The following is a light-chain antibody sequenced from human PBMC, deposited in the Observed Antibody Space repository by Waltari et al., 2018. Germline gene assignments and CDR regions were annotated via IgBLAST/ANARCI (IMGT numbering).Light chain of an antibody. CDR2: AAS. Sequence: EIVLTQSPGTLSLSPGERATLSCRASQSVSRALAWYQQKPGQAPRLLIYAASSRATGIPDRFSGSRSGTDFSLTISRLEPEDFAVYYCQHYVRLPVTFGQGTKVEIK. CDR1: QSVSRA. V-gene: IGKV3-20*01. CDR3: QHYVRLPVT. J-gene: IGKJ1*01.